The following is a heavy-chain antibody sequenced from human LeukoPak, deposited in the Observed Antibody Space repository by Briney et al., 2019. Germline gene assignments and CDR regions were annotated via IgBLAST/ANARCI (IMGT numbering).Heavy chain of an antibody. J-gene: IGHJ3*02. CDR2: ISSSSGTI. CDR1: GFTFSSYS. CDR3: ARERDYGDYVDAFDI. D-gene: IGHD4-17*01. Sequence: PGGSLRLSCAASGFTFSSYSMNWVRQAPGKGLEWVSYISSSSGTIYYADSVKGRFTISRDNAKNSLYLQMNSLRAEDTAVYYCARERDYGDYVDAFDIWGQGTMVTVSS. V-gene: IGHV3-48*01.